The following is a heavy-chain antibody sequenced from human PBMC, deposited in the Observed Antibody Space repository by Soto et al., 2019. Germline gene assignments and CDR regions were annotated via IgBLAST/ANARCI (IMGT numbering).Heavy chain of an antibody. CDR3: VRDGTKTLRDWLDP. CDR2: IYATGTT. CDR1: GASISGFY. V-gene: IGHV4-4*07. D-gene: IGHD1-1*01. J-gene: IGHJ5*02. Sequence: LSLTCTVSGASISGFYWSWIRKSAGKGLEWIGRIYATGTTDYNPSLKSRVMMSVDTSKKQFSLKLRSVTAADTAVYYCVRDGTKTLRDWLDPWGQGISVTV.